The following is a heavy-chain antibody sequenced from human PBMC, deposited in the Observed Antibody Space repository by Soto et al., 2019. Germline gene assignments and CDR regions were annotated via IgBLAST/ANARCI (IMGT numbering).Heavy chain of an antibody. CDR1: GGSISSYY. CDR2: IYYSGST. J-gene: IGHJ4*02. Sequence: QVQLQESGPGLVKPSETLSLTCTVSGGSISSYYWSWIRQPPGKGLEWIGYIYYSGSTNYNPSIKSRVTISVDTSKNQFSLKLSSVTAADTAVYYCARHYYGSGSYYDYWGQGTLVTVSS. V-gene: IGHV4-59*08. CDR3: ARHYYGSGSYYDY. D-gene: IGHD3-10*01.